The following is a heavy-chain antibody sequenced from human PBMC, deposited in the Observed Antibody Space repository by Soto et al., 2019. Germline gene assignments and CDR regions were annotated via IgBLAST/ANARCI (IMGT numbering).Heavy chain of an antibody. Sequence: ASVKVSCKTSGDTFSNYAISWVRQAPGQGLEWMGGIIPLFDSASYAQRSHDRVTITADKFTSTAYMELRSLTSEDTAIYYCAASTFQSGVTGYFHLGFWGQGTLVTVSS. CDR2: IIPLFDSA. CDR1: GDTFSNYA. CDR3: AASTFQSGVTGYFHLGF. V-gene: IGHV1-69*06. J-gene: IGHJ4*02. D-gene: IGHD3-9*01.